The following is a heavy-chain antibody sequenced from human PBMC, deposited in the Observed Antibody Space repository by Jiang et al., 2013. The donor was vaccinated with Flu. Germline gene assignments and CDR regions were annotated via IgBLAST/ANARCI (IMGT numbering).Heavy chain of an antibody. CDR3: ARGKGGSSPYCSGGSCFTVDPFDF. Sequence: GPGLVKPSETLSLICTVSGGSFSSSSYYWGWIRQPPGKGLEWIGSIYYSGNTYYNPSLKSRVTISVDTSKKQFSLKLSSVTAADTAVYYCARGKGGSSPYCSGGSCFTVDPFDFWGQGILVTVSS. J-gene: IGHJ4*02. D-gene: IGHD2-15*01. CDR2: IYYSGNT. V-gene: IGHV4-39*07. CDR1: GGSFSSSSYY.